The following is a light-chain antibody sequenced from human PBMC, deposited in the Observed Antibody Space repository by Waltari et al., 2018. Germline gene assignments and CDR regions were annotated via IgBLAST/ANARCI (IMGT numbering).Light chain of an antibody. Sequence: DIQMTQSPASLSASVGDRVTITRRASQSISNWLAWYQQKPGKAPILLIYKASILKSGVPSRFSGSGSGTQFTLTISSLQPGDFATYYCQQYNTYSSFGQGTKLEI. CDR3: QQYNTYSS. CDR1: QSISNW. V-gene: IGKV1-5*03. J-gene: IGKJ2*01. CDR2: KAS.